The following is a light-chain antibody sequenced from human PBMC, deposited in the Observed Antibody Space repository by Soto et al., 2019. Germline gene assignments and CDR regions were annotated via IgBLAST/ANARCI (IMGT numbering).Light chain of an antibody. CDR3: QSYDTGLTGHVL. Sequence: QSALTQPPSVSGAPGQRVTISCSGNSSNIGAGFDVHWYQQLPGAAPKLLIYASTNRPSGVPDRFSGSKSDTSASLAITGLQIDDEADYYCQSYDTGLTGHVLFSGGTKLTVL. V-gene: IGLV1-40*01. CDR1: SSNIGAGFD. CDR2: AST. J-gene: IGLJ2*01.